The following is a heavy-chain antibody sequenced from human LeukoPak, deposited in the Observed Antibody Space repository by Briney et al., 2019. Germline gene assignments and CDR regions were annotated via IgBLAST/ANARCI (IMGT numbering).Heavy chain of an antibody. J-gene: IGHJ4*02. CDR1: GYTFTGYY. D-gene: IGHD3-16*01. CDR2: INPNSGGT. V-gene: IGHV1-2*06. Sequence: GASVKVSCKASGYTFTGYYMHWVRQAPGQGLEWMGRINPNSGGTNYAQKFQGRVTIAGDTSINTAYMELSSLRSDDTAMYYCVRDFWGTYDYWGQGTLVTVSS. CDR3: VRDFWGTYDY.